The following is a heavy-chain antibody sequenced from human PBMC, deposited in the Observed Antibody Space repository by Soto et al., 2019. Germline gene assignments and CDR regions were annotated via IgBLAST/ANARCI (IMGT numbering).Heavy chain of an antibody. D-gene: IGHD3-10*01. CDR2: IYNSGST. V-gene: IGHV4-30-4*01. Sequence: PSETLSLTCTVSGDSISSGDYWSWIRQPPGKGLEWIGYIYNSGSTYYNPSLKSRVTISLDTSENQVSLKLTSVTAADTAVYYCASSAGHPGDFSYYNGMDVWGQGTTVTVSS. CDR1: GDSISSGDY. J-gene: IGHJ6*02. CDR3: ASSAGHPGDFSYYNGMDV.